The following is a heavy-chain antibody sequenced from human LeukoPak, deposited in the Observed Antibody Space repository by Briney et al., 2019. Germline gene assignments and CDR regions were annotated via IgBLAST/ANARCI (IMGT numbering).Heavy chain of an antibody. CDR1: GFSLSTSGVG. J-gene: IGHJ5*02. CDR2: IYWNDDK. CDR3: ARSYSDYDYFNNWFDP. V-gene: IGHV2-5*01. D-gene: IGHD5-12*01. Sequence: ESGPRLVDPAQTLTLTCTFSGFSLSTSGVGVGWIRQPPGKALEWLALIYWNDDKRYSPSLKSRLTISKDTSKNQVVLTMTNMDPVDTATYYCARSYSDYDYFNNWFDPWGQGTLVTVSS.